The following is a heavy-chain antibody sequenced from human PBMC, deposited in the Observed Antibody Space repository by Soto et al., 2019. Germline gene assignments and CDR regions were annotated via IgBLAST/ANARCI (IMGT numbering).Heavy chain of an antibody. CDR1: GYTFTTYE. D-gene: IGHD3-10*01. CDR2: MSPSSGNT. V-gene: IGHV1-8*01. CDR3: ARVGGQLFGDHGMDV. J-gene: IGHJ6*02. Sequence: QVQLVQSGAEVKKPGASVKVSCKASGYTFTTYEINWVRQVPGQGLVWMGWMSPSSGNTGYVDQFRGRVTMTSNTSMTTAYLELSSLRSEDTAVYYCARVGGQLFGDHGMDVWGQGTTVTVSS.